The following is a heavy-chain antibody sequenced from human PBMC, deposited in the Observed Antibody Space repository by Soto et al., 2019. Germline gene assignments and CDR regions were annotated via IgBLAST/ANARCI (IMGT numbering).Heavy chain of an antibody. V-gene: IGHV4-31*03. Sequence: SETLSLTCTVSGGSISSGGYCWSWIRQHPGKGLEWIGYIYYSGSTYYNPSLKSRVTISVDTSKNQFSLKLSSVTAADTAVYYCARDSYYDFWSGPDAFDIWGQGTMVTVSS. CDR1: GGSISSGGYC. J-gene: IGHJ3*02. CDR2: IYYSGST. D-gene: IGHD3-3*01. CDR3: ARDSYYDFWSGPDAFDI.